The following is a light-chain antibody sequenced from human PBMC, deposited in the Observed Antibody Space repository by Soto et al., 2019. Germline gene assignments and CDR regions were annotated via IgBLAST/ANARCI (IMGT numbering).Light chain of an antibody. V-gene: IGKV1-9*01. CDR2: AAS. CDR3: QQRSNWPLIT. Sequence: IQLTQSPSSLSASVGDRVTITCRASQVISSYLAWYQQKPGKAPKRLIYAASTLQSGVPSRFSGSGSGTEFTLTISSLQSEDFAVYYCQQRSNWPLITFGQGTRLEI. CDR1: QVISSY. J-gene: IGKJ5*01.